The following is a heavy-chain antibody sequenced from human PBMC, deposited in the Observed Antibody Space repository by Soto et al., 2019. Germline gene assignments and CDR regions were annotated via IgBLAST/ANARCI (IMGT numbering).Heavy chain of an antibody. CDR3: ARLIGNSWLDS. V-gene: IGHV6-1*01. Sequence: QVQLQQSGPGLVKPSQTLSLTCAISGDSVSSNSATWDWIRQPPSRGLEWLGRTYYRSKWYNDYAVSVKSRITINPDTSNNQLSLQLNSVTPDDTAVYYCARLIGNSWLDSWGQGTLVTVSS. D-gene: IGHD2-8*01. CDR1: GDSVSSNSAT. J-gene: IGHJ5*01. CDR2: TYYRSKWYN.